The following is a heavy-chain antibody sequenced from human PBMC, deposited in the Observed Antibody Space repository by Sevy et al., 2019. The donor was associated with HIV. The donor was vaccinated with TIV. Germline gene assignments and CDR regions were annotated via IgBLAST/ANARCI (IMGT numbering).Heavy chain of an antibody. D-gene: IGHD2-8*01. CDR2: FSCGCGRI. J-gene: IGHJ4*01. V-gene: IGHV3-23*01. Sequence: GGSLRLSCAASGFTFARYSMSWVRQAPGKGLEWVSSFSCGCGRINYADSVKGRFTISRDDSKNTLFLQMNSLRAEDTDTSLGAREGCIHSDDYGGQGTVVIVS. CDR3: AREGCIHSDDY. CDR1: GFTFARYS.